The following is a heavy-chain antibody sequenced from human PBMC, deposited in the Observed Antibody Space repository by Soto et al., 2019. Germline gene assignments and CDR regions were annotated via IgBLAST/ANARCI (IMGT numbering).Heavy chain of an antibody. CDR3: ATDRIADRPVYYYYGMDV. CDR1: GYTFTSYA. V-gene: IGHV1-3*01. J-gene: IGHJ6*02. D-gene: IGHD6-6*01. Sequence: ASVKVSCKASGYTFTSYAMHWVRQAPGQRLEWMGWINAGNGNTKYSQKFQGRVTITRDTSASTAYMELSSLRSEDTAVYYCATDRIADRPVYYYYGMDVWGQGTTVTVSS. CDR2: INAGNGNT.